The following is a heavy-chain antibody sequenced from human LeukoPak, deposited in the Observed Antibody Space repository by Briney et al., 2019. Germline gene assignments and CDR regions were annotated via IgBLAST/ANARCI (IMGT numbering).Heavy chain of an antibody. J-gene: IGHJ4*02. CDR1: GYTLTELS. Sequence: AASVKVPCKVSGYTLTELSMHWVRQAPGKGLEWMGGFDPEDGETIYAQKFQGRVTMTEDTSTDTAYMELSSLRSEDTAVYYCATASIAAAGGVCYFDYLGQGTLVTVSS. V-gene: IGHV1-24*01. D-gene: IGHD6-13*01. CDR3: ATASIAAAGGVCYFDY. CDR2: FDPEDGET.